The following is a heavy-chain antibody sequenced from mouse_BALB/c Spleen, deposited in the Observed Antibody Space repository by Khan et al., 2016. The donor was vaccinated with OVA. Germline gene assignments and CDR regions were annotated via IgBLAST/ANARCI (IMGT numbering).Heavy chain of an antibody. Sequence: QVQLQQPGVELVRPGASVKLSCKASGYTFTSYWMNWVKQRPGQGLEGIGLIDPSDSRTHYKQMFKDKATLTVDKSSSTAYMHLAGLASEDSACYCCSRGGYGTSFAFWGTRTLVAVSA. D-gene: IGHD2-10*02. CDR2: IDPSDSRT. V-gene: IGHV1-61*01. CDR1: GYTFTSYW. J-gene: IGHJ3*01. CDR3: SRGGYGTSFAF.